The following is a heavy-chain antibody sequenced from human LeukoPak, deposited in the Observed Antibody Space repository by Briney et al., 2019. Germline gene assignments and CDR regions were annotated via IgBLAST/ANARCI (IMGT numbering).Heavy chain of an antibody. CDR2: INHSGST. V-gene: IGHV4-34*01. Sequence: PSETLSLTCAVYGGSFSGYYWSWIRQPPGKGLEWIGEINHSGSTNYNPSLKSRVTISVDTSKNQFSLKLSSVTAADTAVYYCARVVDYYYYGMDVWGQGTTVTVSS. CDR1: GGSFSGYY. CDR3: ARVVDYYYYGMDV. J-gene: IGHJ6*02.